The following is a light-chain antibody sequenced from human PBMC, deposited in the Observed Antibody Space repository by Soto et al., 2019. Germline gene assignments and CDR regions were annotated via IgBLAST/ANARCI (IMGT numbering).Light chain of an antibody. V-gene: IGLV1-51*01. J-gene: IGLJ1*01. Sequence: QSVLTQPPSVSAAPGQTVTISCSGATSNIGSNYVSWYQQVPGKAPKLLIYDNENRPSGIPDRFSGSRSGTSATLAITGLQTGDEAIYYCGSWGSSVTGSFYVFGSATKLTVL. CDR2: DNE. CDR3: GSWGSSVTGSFYV. CDR1: TSNIGSNY.